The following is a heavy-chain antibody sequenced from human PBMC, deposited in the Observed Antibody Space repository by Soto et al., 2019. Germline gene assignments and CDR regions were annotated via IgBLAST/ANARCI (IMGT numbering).Heavy chain of an antibody. D-gene: IGHD3-3*01. CDR1: GFTFSSYA. Sequence: PGGSLRLSCAASGFTFSSYAMSWVRQAPGKGLEWVSAISGSGGSTYYADSVKGRFTISRDNSKNTLYLQMNSLRAEDTAVYYCAKDALNYDFWSGRFGPAWFDPWGQGTLVTVSS. CDR3: AKDALNYDFWSGRFGPAWFDP. V-gene: IGHV3-23*01. J-gene: IGHJ5*02. CDR2: ISGSGGST.